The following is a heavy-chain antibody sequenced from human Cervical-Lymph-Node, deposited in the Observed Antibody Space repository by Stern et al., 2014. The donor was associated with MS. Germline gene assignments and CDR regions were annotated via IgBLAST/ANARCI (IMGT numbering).Heavy chain of an antibody. D-gene: IGHD2-15*01. Sequence: EVQLVESGGDLVQPGTSLRLPCGGSAITFKDHAMHWVRLAPGKGLEWVSGIYWSGVTGYADSGKGQFTVSRDNAKSSLYLQMNGLRAEDTAIYYCIKDILPGGLDYWGQGTLVTVSS. V-gene: IGHV3-9*01. CDR1: AITFKDHA. CDR3: IKDILPGGLDY. J-gene: IGHJ4*02. CDR2: IYWSGVT.